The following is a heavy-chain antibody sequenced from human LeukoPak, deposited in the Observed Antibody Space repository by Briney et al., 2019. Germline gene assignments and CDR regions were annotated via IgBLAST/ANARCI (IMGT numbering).Heavy chain of an antibody. CDR3: ARIGYSSSSFDY. D-gene: IGHD6-6*01. CDR1: GFTFSNYW. J-gene: IGHJ4*02. CDR2: INQDGSHK. Sequence: GGSLRLSCVASGFTFSNYWMSWVRQAPGKGLEWVANINQDGSHKYYVDSVEGRFTISRDNTKNSVYLQVNSLRAEDTAVYYCARIGYSSSSFDYWGQGTPVTVSS. V-gene: IGHV3-7*01.